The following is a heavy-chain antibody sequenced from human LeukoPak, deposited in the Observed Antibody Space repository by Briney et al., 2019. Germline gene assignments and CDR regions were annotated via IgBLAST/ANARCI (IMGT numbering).Heavy chain of an antibody. CDR1: GGSISSSSYY. Sequence: SETLSLTCTVSGGSISSSSYYWGWIRQPPGKGLEWIGSIYYSGSTCYNPSLKSRVTISADTSKNQFSLKLSSVTAADTAVYYCARQNDILTGHTYYFDYWGQGTLVTVSS. V-gene: IGHV4-39*01. CDR3: ARQNDILTGHTYYFDY. CDR2: IYYSGST. J-gene: IGHJ4*02. D-gene: IGHD3-9*01.